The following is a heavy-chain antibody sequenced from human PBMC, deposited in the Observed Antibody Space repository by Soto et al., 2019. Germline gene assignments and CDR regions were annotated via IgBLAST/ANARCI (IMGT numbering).Heavy chain of an antibody. Sequence: QITLKESGPTLVKPTQPLTLTCTFSGFSLSTSGVGVGWIRQPPGKALEWLALIYWNDDKRYSPSLKSRLTMTKDTSKNQVVLTMTNMDPVDTATYYCALLGPPGIAAAGPEYYFDYWGQGTLVTVSS. V-gene: IGHV2-5*01. J-gene: IGHJ4*02. CDR3: ALLGPPGIAAAGPEYYFDY. CDR1: GFSLSTSGVG. CDR2: IYWNDDK. D-gene: IGHD6-13*01.